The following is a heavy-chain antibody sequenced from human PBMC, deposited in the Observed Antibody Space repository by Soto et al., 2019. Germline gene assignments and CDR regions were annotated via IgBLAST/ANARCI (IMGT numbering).Heavy chain of an antibody. CDR2: IYYSGST. Sequence: SETRSLTCTVSGGSISSGGYYWSWIRQHPGKGLEWIGYIYYSGSTYYNPSLKSRVTISVDTSKNQFSLKLSSVTAADTAVYYCARPNAAGWSIYYIDVWGKGTTVTVSS. D-gene: IGHD6-19*01. CDR1: GGSISSGGYY. V-gene: IGHV4-31*03. J-gene: IGHJ6*03. CDR3: ARPNAAGWSIYYIDV.